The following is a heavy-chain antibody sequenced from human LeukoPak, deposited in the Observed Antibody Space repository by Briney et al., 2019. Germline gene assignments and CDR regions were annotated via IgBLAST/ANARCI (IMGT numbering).Heavy chain of an antibody. Sequence: GESLKISCKGSGYSFSSYWIAWVRQMPGKGLEWMGIIFPGDSDPKYSPSFQGQVTISADKSISTAYLQWSSLKASDTAMYYCARQYSSGWYWVYWGQGTLVTVSS. CDR3: ARQYSSGWYWVY. V-gene: IGHV5-51*01. CDR1: GYSFSSYW. CDR2: IFPGDSDP. D-gene: IGHD6-19*01. J-gene: IGHJ4*02.